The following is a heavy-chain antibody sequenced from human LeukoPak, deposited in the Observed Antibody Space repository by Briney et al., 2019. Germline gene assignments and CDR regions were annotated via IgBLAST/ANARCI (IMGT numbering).Heavy chain of an antibody. V-gene: IGHV4-59*12. J-gene: IGHJ4*02. CDR3: ARGGGLTADY. CDR1: GGSISNYY. Sequence: SETLSLTCTVSGGSISNYYWSWIRQPPGKGLEWIGYIHHSGSTNYNPSLKSRVTISVDRSKNQFSLNLNSVTAADTAVYYCARGGGLTADYWGQGTLVTVSS. CDR2: IHHSGST. D-gene: IGHD1-20*01.